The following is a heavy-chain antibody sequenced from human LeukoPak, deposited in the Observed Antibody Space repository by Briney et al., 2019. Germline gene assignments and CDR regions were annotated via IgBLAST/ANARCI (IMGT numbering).Heavy chain of an antibody. V-gene: IGHV3-23*01. CDR3: AKRVPYSSSSVYFDY. J-gene: IGHJ4*02. CDR1: GFMFSSYG. Sequence: GGSLRLSCAASGFMFSSYGMSWVRQAPGKGLEWVSAISDSGRDTYFADSVKGRFTISRDNSKNALYLQMNSLRAKDTAIYYCAKRVPYSSSSVYFDYWGQGTLVTVSS. D-gene: IGHD6-6*01. CDR2: ISDSGRDT.